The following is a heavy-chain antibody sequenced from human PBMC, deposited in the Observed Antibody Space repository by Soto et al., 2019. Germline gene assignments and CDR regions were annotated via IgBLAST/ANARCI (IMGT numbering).Heavy chain of an antibody. Sequence: EASVKVSCKASGYTFTSYGISWVRQAPGQGLEWMGWISAYNGNTNYAQKLQGRVTMTTDTSTSTAYMELRSLRSDDTAVYYCARNLAVAAHYYYYGMDVWGQGTTVTVSS. CDR3: ARNLAVAAHYYYYGMDV. CDR1: GYTFTSYG. D-gene: IGHD6-19*01. CDR2: ISAYNGNT. J-gene: IGHJ6*02. V-gene: IGHV1-18*04.